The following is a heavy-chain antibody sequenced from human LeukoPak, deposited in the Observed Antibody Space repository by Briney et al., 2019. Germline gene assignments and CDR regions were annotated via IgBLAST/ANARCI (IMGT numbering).Heavy chain of an antibody. D-gene: IGHD3-10*01. V-gene: IGHV3-21*01. CDR1: GFTFSSHS. Sequence: GGSLRLSCAASGFTFSSHSMTWVRQAPGKGLEWVSSISSSSNYIYYADSVKGRFTISRDNSRSTLYLQMNSLRPEDTAIYYCAREGYYGSGSPPSLYFDYWGQGTLVTVSS. CDR2: ISSSSNYI. J-gene: IGHJ4*02. CDR3: AREGYYGSGSPPSLYFDY.